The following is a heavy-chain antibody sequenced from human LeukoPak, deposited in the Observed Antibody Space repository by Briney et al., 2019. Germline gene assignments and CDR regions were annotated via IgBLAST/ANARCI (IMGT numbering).Heavy chain of an antibody. CDR1: GGSFSGYY. Sequence: PSETLPLTCAVYGGSFSGYYWSWIRQPPGKGLEWIGEINHSGSTNYNPSLKSRVTISVDTSKNQFSLKLSSVTAADTAVYYCARTQAVAATGRYFDLWGRGTLVTVSS. CDR2: INHSGST. J-gene: IGHJ2*01. CDR3: ARTQAVAATGRYFDL. D-gene: IGHD6-19*01. V-gene: IGHV4-34*01.